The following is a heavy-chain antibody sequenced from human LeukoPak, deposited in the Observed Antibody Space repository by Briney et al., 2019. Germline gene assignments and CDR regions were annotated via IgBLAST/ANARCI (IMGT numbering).Heavy chain of an antibody. CDR2: IYYSGST. J-gene: IGHJ4*02. V-gene: IGHV4-31*03. CDR3: ASTEYDSSGYYSGHFDY. Sequence: SETLSLTCTVSGGSISSGGYYWSWIRQHPGKGLEWIGYIYYSGSTYYNPSLKSRVTISVDTSKNQFSLKLSSVTAADTAVYYCASTEYDSSGYYSGHFDYWGQGTLVTVSS. CDR1: GGSISSGGYY. D-gene: IGHD3-22*01.